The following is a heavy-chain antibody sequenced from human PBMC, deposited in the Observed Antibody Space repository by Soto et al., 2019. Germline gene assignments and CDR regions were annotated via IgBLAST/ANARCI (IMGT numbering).Heavy chain of an antibody. Sequence: EVQLLESGGGLVQPGGSLRLSCAASGFSFSSYAMVWVRQAPGKGLEWVSVISARGGSLYFADSVKGRFTISRDNSKNVLSLEMNSLRAEDTATYLCAKGSIEYSASVDNWGQAPLVGASS. D-gene: IGHD5-12*01. CDR1: GFSFSSYA. V-gene: IGHV3-23*01. CDR2: ISARGGSL. J-gene: IGHJ4*02. CDR3: AKGSIEYSASVDN.